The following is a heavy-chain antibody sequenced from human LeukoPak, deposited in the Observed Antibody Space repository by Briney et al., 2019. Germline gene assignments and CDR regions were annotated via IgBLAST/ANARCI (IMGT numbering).Heavy chain of an antibody. D-gene: IGHD3/OR15-3a*01. Sequence: VASVTVSCKASGYTFTNYDINWVRQATGQGLEWMGWLHPNSGTAGYAQNSQGRVTITGDTSMSTAYMELSSLRSEDTAVYYCARVTSGFWTGYYDPFDIWGQGTMVTVSS. CDR2: LHPNSGTA. J-gene: IGHJ3*02. CDR3: ARVTSGFWTGYYDPFDI. CDR1: GYTFTNYD. V-gene: IGHV1-8*03.